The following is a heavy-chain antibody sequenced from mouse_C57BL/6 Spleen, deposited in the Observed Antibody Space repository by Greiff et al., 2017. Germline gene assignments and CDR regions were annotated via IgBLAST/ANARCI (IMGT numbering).Heavy chain of an antibody. CDR1: GFTFSDYY. J-gene: IGHJ3*01. V-gene: IGHV5-16*01. CDR2: INYDGSST. CDR3: AREDYYGSRRAWFAY. D-gene: IGHD1-1*01. Sequence: EVQLVESEGGLVQPGSSMKLSCTASGFTFSDYYMAWVRQVPEKGLEWVANINYDGSSTYYLDSLKSRFIISRDNAKNILYLQMSSLKSEDTATYYCAREDYYGSRRAWFAYWGQGTLVTVSA.